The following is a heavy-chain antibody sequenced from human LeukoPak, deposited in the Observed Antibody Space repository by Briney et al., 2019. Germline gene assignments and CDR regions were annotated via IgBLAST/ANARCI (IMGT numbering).Heavy chain of an antibody. J-gene: IGHJ5*02. Sequence: PGGSLRLSCAASGFTFSSYAMHWVRQAPGKGLEWVAVISYDGSNKYYADSVKGRFTISRDNSKNTLYLQMNSLRAEDTAVYYCARDRGVVVPAAILPNWFDPWGQGTMVTVSS. CDR3: ARDRGVVVPAAILPNWFDP. CDR1: GFTFSSYA. V-gene: IGHV3-30-3*01. CDR2: ISYDGSNK. D-gene: IGHD2-2*01.